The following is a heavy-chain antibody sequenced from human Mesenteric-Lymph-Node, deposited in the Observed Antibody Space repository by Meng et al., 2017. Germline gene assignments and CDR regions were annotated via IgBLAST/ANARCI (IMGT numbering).Heavy chain of an antibody. D-gene: IGHD6-19*01. V-gene: IGHV4-39*01. J-gene: IGHJ5*02. CDR2: IGHSGFT. CDR1: GGSIRTSGYY. CDR3: VRSSGWVKTGFDP. Sequence: QVQRQAAGPGLVKPSQTLSLTCTVSGGSIRTSGYYWGWIRQPPGKGLEWIGSIGHSGFTYYTPSLKSRVTVSIDTSRNQFSLWLTSVTAADTAVYYCVRSSGWVKTGFDPWGQGTLVTVSS.